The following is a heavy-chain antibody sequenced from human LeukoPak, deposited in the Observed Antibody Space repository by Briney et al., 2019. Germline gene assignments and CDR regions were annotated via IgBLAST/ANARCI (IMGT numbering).Heavy chain of an antibody. Sequence: GGSLRLSCAASGFTFSSYGMHWVRQAPGKGLEWVAFIQSDGSDQYYADSVKGRFTISRDNAKNSLYLQMNSLRAEDTAVYYCAGTAFDYWGQGTLVTVSS. D-gene: IGHD6-25*01. J-gene: IGHJ4*02. CDR1: GFTFSSYG. CDR3: AGTAFDY. V-gene: IGHV3-30*02. CDR2: IQSDGSDQ.